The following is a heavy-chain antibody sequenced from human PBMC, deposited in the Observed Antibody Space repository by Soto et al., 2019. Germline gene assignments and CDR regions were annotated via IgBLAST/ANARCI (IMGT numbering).Heavy chain of an antibody. Sequence: QVQLVQSGAEVKKPGASVKVSCKSSGYKFSTYGISWVRQAPGQGLERMGWISNYNGNTNSAQKFQGRVTLTTDTSTNTAYMELRSLRSDDTAVYYCAREAPITQDGWFFDLWGRGTLVTVSS. V-gene: IGHV1-18*01. CDR1: GYKFSTYG. D-gene: IGHD3-3*01. CDR2: ISNYNGNT. J-gene: IGHJ2*01. CDR3: AREAPITQDGWFFDL.